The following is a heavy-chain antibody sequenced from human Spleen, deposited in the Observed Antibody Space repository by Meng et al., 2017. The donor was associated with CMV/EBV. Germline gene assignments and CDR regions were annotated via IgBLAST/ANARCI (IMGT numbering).Heavy chain of an antibody. V-gene: IGHV4-61*02. J-gene: IGHJ4*02. CDR3: ARSVAVAGTPYFDY. Sequence: QVPLQGAGPGLVKPSPTLSLTCTVSGGSISSGSYYWSWIRQPAGKGLEWIGRIYTSGSTNYNPSLKSRVTISVDTSKNQFSLKLSSVTAADTAVYYCARSVAVAGTPYFDYWGQGTLVTVSS. CDR1: GGSISSGSYY. D-gene: IGHD6-19*01. CDR2: IYTSGST.